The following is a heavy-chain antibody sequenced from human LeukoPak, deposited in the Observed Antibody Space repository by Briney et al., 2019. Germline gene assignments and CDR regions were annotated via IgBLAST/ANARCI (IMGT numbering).Heavy chain of an antibody. V-gene: IGHV4-61*02. J-gene: IGHJ4*02. D-gene: IGHD3/OR15-3a*01. CDR3: AGAPAGSLDWLSPFDY. Sequence: SETLSLTCTVSGASISSTSYYWSWIRQPAGKRLEWIGRIYASGSTNYNPSLKYRVTITADTSKNQLSLKLSSVTASDTPVYYGAGAPAGSLDWLSPFDYWGQGTLVTVSS. CDR1: GASISSTSYY. CDR2: IYASGST.